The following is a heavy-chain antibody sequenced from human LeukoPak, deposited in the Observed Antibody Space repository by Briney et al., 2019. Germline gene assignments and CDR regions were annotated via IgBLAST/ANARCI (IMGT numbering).Heavy chain of an antibody. V-gene: IGHV1-2*02. CDR2: IYPYSGDT. Sequence: ASVKVSCKASGYTFTGYYIHWVRQAPGQGLEWMGWIYPYSGDTNYAQNFQGRVTMTRDTSISTAYMELSSLKSDDTAVYYCARDRNGGSSLDIWGQGTMLTVSS. D-gene: IGHD6-6*01. J-gene: IGHJ3*02. CDR1: GYTFTGYY. CDR3: ARDRNGGSSLDI.